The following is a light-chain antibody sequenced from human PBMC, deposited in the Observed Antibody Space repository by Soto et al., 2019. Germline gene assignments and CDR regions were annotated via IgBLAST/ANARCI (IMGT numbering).Light chain of an antibody. CDR1: QNINNY. CDR3: QQYENLPT. J-gene: IGKJ5*01. V-gene: IGKV1-33*01. Sequence: DIQMTQPPSSLSASVGDIVTITFQASQNINNYLNWYQQKPGRAPKLLIYDASNLEAGVPSRFRGSGSGTDFTFTISRLQPEDIATYYCQQYENLPTFGQGTRLEIK. CDR2: DAS.